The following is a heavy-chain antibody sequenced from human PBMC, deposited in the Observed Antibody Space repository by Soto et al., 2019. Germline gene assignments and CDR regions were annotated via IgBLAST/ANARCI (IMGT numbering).Heavy chain of an antibody. D-gene: IGHD6-13*01. CDR2: IHSSGST. Sequence: QVQLQASGPGLVKPSETLSLTCTVSGASMNSYHWSXIRQXXGXGLEWIGHIHSSGSTNYNPSLKSRVTMSVDTSKNQFSLRLMSLTAADTAVYYCARDQGVAAAGITWFDPWGQGSLVTVSS. V-gene: IGHV4-4*07. CDR3: ARDQGVAAAGITWFDP. J-gene: IGHJ5*02. CDR1: GASMNSYH.